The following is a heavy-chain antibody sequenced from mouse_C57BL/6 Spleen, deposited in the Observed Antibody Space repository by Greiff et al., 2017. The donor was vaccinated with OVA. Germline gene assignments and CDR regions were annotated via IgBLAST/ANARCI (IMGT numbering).Heavy chain of an antibody. CDR2: IYPGDGDT. Sequence: VQLQQSGPELVKPGASVKISCKASGYAFSSSWMNWVKQRPGKGLEWIGRIYPGDGDTNYNGKFKGKATLTADKSSSTAYMQLSSLTSEDSAVYFCAREYYYGSWGYFDYWGQGTTLTVSS. V-gene: IGHV1-82*01. D-gene: IGHD1-1*01. J-gene: IGHJ2*01. CDR3: AREYYYGSWGYFDY. CDR1: GYAFSSSW.